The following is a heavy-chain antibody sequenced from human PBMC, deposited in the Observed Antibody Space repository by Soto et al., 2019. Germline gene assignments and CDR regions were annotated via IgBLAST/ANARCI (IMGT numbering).Heavy chain of an antibody. CDR1: GYIFTYRY. Sequence: SVKVSCKXSGYIFTYRYLYWVRQAPGQALEWMGWIIPYNGNTNYAQKFQDRFSITRESSLSTVYMELRSLRSDDTGMYYCARSTRDDDGYHDLDSWGQGTLVTVSS. V-gene: IGHV1-45*02. D-gene: IGHD5-18*01. CDR2: IIPYNGNT. J-gene: IGHJ5*01. CDR3: ARSTRDDDGYHDLDS.